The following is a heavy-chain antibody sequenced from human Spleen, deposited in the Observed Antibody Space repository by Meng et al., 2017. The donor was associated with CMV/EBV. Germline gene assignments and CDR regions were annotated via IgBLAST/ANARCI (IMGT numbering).Heavy chain of an antibody. D-gene: IGHD6-6*01. CDR2: INHSGST. Sequence: SETLSLTCAVYGGSFSGYCWSWIRQPPGKGLEWIGEINHSGSTNYNPSLKSRVTISVDTSKNQFSLKLSSVTAADTAVYYCARGLYSSSSRMVFYFDYWGQGTLVTVSS. J-gene: IGHJ4*02. V-gene: IGHV4-34*01. CDR3: ARGLYSSSSRMVFYFDY. CDR1: GGSFSGYC.